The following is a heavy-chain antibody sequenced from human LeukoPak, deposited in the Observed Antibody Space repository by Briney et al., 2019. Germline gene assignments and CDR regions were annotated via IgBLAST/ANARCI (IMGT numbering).Heavy chain of an antibody. Sequence: GGSLRLSCAASGFTFSSYGMHWVRQAPGKGLEWVAFIRYDGSNKYYADSVKGRFTISRDNSKNTLYLQMNSLRAEDTAVYYCAKDLTTVTTQGDYWGQGALVTVSS. CDR1: GFTFSSYG. CDR3: AKDLTTVTTQGDY. CDR2: IRYDGSNK. V-gene: IGHV3-30*02. D-gene: IGHD4-17*01. J-gene: IGHJ4*02.